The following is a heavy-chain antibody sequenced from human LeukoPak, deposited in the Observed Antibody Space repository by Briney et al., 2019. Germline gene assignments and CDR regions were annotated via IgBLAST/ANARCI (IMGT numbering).Heavy chain of an antibody. Sequence: KPSETLSPTCTVSGDSISSTSYYWDWIRQPPGKGLEWIGSIYNSGTTYYNPSLKSRVTISVDTSKNQFSLKVSSVTAADTAVYYCASRVYGLGSFNYWGQGTLATVSS. CDR2: IYNSGTT. CDR1: GDSISSTSYY. CDR3: ASRVYGLGSFNY. J-gene: IGHJ4*01. V-gene: IGHV4-39*01. D-gene: IGHD3-10*01.